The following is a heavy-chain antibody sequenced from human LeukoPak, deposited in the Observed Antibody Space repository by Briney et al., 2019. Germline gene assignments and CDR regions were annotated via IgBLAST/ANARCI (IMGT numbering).Heavy chain of an antibody. CDR1: GGSISSSSYY. J-gene: IGHJ4*02. V-gene: IGHV4-39*01. CDR3: ARLPAPYCSSTSCKAC. CDR2: IYYSGST. D-gene: IGHD2-2*01. Sequence: PSETLSLTCTVSGGSISSSSYYWGWIRQPPGKGLEWIGSIYYSGSTYYNPSLKSRVTISVDTSKNQFSLKLSSVTAADTAVYYCARLPAPYCSSTSCKACWGQGTLVTVSS.